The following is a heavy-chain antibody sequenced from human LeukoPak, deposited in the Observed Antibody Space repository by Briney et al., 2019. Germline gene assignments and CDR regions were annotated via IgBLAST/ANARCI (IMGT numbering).Heavy chain of an antibody. CDR1: GYTFTSFD. V-gene: IGHV1-8*03. J-gene: IGHJ6*03. Sequence: GASVKVSCKSSGYTFTSFDINWVRQATGHGLEWMGWMNPNSGNTGYAQKFQGGVTITRNTSIGTAYMELSSLRSDDTAVYYCARAASAYYYYYYLDVWGKGTTVTVSS. CDR3: ARAASAYYYYYYLDV. CDR2: MNPNSGNT. D-gene: IGHD6-19*01.